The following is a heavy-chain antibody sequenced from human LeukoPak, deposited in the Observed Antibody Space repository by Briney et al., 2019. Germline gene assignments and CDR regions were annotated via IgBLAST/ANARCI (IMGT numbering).Heavy chain of an antibody. CDR2: IGSSGSTE. Sequence: GGSLRLSCAASGFTFSDYYMNWIRQAPGKGLEWVSYIGSSGSTEYYADSVKGRFTISRDNAKNSLYLQMNSLRAEDTAVYYCARSYGSGSYYNAWFDPWGQGTLVTVSS. J-gene: IGHJ5*02. V-gene: IGHV3-11*01. CDR1: GFTFSDYY. CDR3: ARSYGSGSYYNAWFDP. D-gene: IGHD3-10*01.